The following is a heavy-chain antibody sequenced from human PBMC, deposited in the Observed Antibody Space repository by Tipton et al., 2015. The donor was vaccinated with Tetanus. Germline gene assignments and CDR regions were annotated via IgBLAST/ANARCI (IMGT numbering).Heavy chain of an antibody. D-gene: IGHD3-10*01. Sequence: TLSLTCTVSGGSLRSGDHYWSWIRQPPGKGLEWLAYISASGSTNSNYSLKSRVTISVDTSQKQISLKVNSVTAADTAVYYCARDRGVRGGYYYYHGMDVWGQGTTVTVSS. CDR3: ARDRGVRGGYYYYHGMDV. CDR2: ISASGST. CDR1: GGSLRSGDHY. J-gene: IGHJ6*02. V-gene: IGHV4-61*08.